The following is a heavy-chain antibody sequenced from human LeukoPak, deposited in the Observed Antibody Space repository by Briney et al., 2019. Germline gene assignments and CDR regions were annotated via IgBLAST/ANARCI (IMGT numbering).Heavy chain of an antibody. CDR2: IYYSGST. CDR3: ARVEWFGELSPFDI. CDR1: GGSVSSGTYY. V-gene: IGHV4-61*01. J-gene: IGHJ3*02. Sequence: KPSETLSLTYTVSGGSVSSGTYYWSWIRQPPGEGLEWIGYIYYSGSTNYNLSLKSRVTISVDTSKNQFSLKLSSVTAADTAVYYCARVEWFGELSPFDIWGQGTMVTVSS. D-gene: IGHD3-10*01.